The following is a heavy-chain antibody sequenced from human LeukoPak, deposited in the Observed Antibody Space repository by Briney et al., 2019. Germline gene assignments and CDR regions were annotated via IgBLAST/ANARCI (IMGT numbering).Heavy chain of an antibody. V-gene: IGHV3-64*02. J-gene: IGHJ4*02. D-gene: IGHD3-3*01. CDR2: IVSNGGNT. CDR1: GFTFSSYA. Sequence: PGGSLRLSCAASGFTFSSYAMHWIRQAPGKGLEYVSAIVSNGGNTYYAESVRGRFTISRDNSKNTVYLQMGSLRPEDTGVYYCARGGYYAATDVWGQGALVTVSS. CDR3: ARGGYYAATDV.